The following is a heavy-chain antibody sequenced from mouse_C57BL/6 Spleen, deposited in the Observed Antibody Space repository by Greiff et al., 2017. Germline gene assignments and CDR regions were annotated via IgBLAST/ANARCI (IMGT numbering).Heavy chain of an antibody. Sequence: EVMLVESGGDLVKPGGSLKLSCAASGFTFSSYGMSWVRQTPDKRLEWVATISSGGSYTYYPDSVKGRFNISRDNAKNTLYLQMSSLKSEDTAKYYWARDSNYVGYIDVWGTGTTGTVSS. J-gene: IGHJ1*03. D-gene: IGHD2-5*01. V-gene: IGHV5-6*01. CDR1: GFTFSSYG. CDR3: ARDSNYVGYIDV. CDR2: ISSGGSYT.